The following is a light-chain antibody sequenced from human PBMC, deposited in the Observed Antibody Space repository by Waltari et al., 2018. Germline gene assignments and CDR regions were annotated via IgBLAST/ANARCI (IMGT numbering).Light chain of an antibody. CDR1: SSDVGNYDL. Sequence: QSALTQPASVSGTPGQSITISCTGTSSDVGNYDLVSWYQQHPGKAPKLLVCEVIKRPSGASSRFSGSKSGNTASLTISGLQAEDEADYYCCSYAGLGTYVFGSGTKVTVL. CDR3: CSYAGLGTYV. J-gene: IGLJ1*01. CDR2: EVI. V-gene: IGLV2-23*02.